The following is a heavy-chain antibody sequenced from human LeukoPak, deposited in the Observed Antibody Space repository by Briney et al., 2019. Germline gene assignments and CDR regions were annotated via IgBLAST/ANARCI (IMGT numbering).Heavy chain of an antibody. J-gene: IGHJ4*02. V-gene: IGHV4-34*01. CDR3: ARVVQQCLVRFRPHFDY. D-gene: IGHD6-19*01. CDR2: INHSGST. Sequence: SETLSLTCAVYGGSFSGYYWSWIRQPPGKGLEWIGEINHSGSTNYNPSLKSRVTISVDTSKNQFSLKLSSVTAADTAVYYCARVVQQCLVRFRPHFDYWGQGTLVTVSS. CDR1: GGSFSGYY.